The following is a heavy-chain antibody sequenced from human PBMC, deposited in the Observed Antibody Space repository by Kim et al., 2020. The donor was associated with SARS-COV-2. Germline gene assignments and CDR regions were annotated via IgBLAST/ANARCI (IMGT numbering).Heavy chain of an antibody. Sequence: SETLSLTCAVYGGSFSGSYWSWIRQPPGKGLEWIGEINHSGSTNYNPSLKSRVTISVDTSKNQFSLKLNSVTAADTAVYYCARGGIVGATSGSDYWDQGTLVTVSS. CDR1: GGSFSGSY. V-gene: IGHV4-34*01. CDR2: INHSGST. CDR3: ARGGIVGATSGSDY. D-gene: IGHD1-26*01. J-gene: IGHJ4*02.